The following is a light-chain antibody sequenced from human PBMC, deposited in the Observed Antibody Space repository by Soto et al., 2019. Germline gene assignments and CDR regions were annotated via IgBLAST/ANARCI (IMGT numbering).Light chain of an antibody. V-gene: IGKV3-11*01. CDR3: QQRGNWPT. CDR1: QSVRSD. Sequence: EIVLTQSPATLSLSPGERATLSCRASQSVRSDLAWYQQKPGQAPRLLIYGSSNRATGIPARFSVSGSGTDFTLIISSLETEDFAVYFCQQRGNWPTFGPGTKVDIK. CDR2: GSS. J-gene: IGKJ3*01.